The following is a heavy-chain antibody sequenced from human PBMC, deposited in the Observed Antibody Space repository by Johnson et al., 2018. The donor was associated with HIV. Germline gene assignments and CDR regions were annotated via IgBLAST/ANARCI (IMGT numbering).Heavy chain of an antibody. J-gene: IGHJ3*02. V-gene: IGHV3-13*01. Sequence: VQLVESGGGMVQPGGSLRLSCAVSGFTFDNYAMHWVRQATGKGLGWVSALGTAGDTYYPGSVKGRFTISRENAKNSLYLQMNSLRAGDTAVYYCARSYYDSSGYPHDAFDIWGQGTMVTVSS. CDR1: GFTFDNYA. CDR2: LGTAGDT. D-gene: IGHD3-22*01. CDR3: ARSYYDSSGYPHDAFDI.